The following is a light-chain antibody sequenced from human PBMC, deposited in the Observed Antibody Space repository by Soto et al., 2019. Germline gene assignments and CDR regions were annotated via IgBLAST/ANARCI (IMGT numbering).Light chain of an antibody. CDR1: QSVSSY. CDR3: QQRSNWPPFFT. J-gene: IGKJ3*01. Sequence: EIVLTQSPATLSLSPGERATLSCRASQSVSSYLAWYQQKPGQAPRLLIYDASNRATGIPARFSGSGSGTDFTLIISSLEAEDFAVYYCQQRSNWPPFFTFGPGTKVDIK. V-gene: IGKV3-11*01. CDR2: DAS.